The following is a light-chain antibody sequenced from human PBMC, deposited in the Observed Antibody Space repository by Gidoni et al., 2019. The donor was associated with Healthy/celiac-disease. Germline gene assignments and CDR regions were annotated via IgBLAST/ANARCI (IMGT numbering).Light chain of an antibody. CDR2: LGS. Sequence: DIVMTQSPLSLPVTPGEPASISCRSSQSLLHSNGYNYLDWYLQKPGQSPQLLIYLGSNRASGVPDRFSGSGSGTDFTLKSSRVEAEDVGVYYCMQALQTPELTFXXXTKXEIK. CDR3: MQALQTPELT. CDR1: QSLLHSNGYNY. J-gene: IGKJ4*01. V-gene: IGKV2-28*01.